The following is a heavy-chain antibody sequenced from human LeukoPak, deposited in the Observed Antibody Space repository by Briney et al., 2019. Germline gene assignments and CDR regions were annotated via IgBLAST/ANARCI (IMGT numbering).Heavy chain of an antibody. Sequence: SQTLSLTCTVSGGSISSGSYYWSWIRQPAGKGLEWIGRIYISGSTSYNPSLKSRVTMSVDTSKNQFSLKLSSVTAADTAVYYCARGTALAAYSSSWERASNWFDPWGQGTLVTVSS. J-gene: IGHJ5*02. D-gene: IGHD6-13*01. V-gene: IGHV4-61*02. CDR1: GGSISSGSYY. CDR2: IYISGST. CDR3: ARGTALAAYSSSWERASNWFDP.